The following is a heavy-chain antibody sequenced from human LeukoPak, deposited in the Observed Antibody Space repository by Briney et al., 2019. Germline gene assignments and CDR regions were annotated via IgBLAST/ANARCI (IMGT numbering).Heavy chain of an antibody. Sequence: VASVKVSCKASGYTFTGYYMHWVRQAPGQGLEWMGWINPDSGDTNYAQKFQGRVTMTRDTSISTAYMELSRLRSDDTAVYYCARSYDYGDYEVGYWGQGTLVTVSS. CDR1: GYTFTGYY. V-gene: IGHV1-2*02. CDR2: INPDSGDT. J-gene: IGHJ4*02. D-gene: IGHD4-17*01. CDR3: ARSYDYGDYEVGY.